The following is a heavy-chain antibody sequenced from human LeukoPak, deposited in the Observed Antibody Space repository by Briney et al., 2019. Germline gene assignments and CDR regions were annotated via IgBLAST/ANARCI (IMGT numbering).Heavy chain of an antibody. D-gene: IGHD2-15*01. CDR2: ISGSGGST. J-gene: IGHJ5*02. V-gene: IGHV3-23*01. CDR1: GFTFSNYG. CDR3: ARGGRALSRFDP. Sequence: GGSLRLSCAASGFTFSNYGMNWVRQAPGRGLEWVSGISGSGGSTYYADSVKGRFTISRDNSKNTLYLQMNSLRAEDTAVYYCARGGRALSRFDPWGQGTLVTVSS.